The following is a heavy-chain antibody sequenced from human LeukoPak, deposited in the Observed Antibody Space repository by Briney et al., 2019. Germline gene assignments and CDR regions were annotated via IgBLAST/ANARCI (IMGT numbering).Heavy chain of an antibody. CDR3: ARGRRGNAFDT. CDR1: GFTFSSYD. CDR2: IGTAGDT. Sequence: GGSLRLSCAASGFTFSSYDMPWVRQATGKGLEWVSAIGTAGDTYYPGSVKGRFTISRENAKNSLYLQMNSLRAGDTAVYYCARGRRGNAFDTWGQGTMVTVSS. D-gene: IGHD3-10*01. V-gene: IGHV3-13*01. J-gene: IGHJ3*02.